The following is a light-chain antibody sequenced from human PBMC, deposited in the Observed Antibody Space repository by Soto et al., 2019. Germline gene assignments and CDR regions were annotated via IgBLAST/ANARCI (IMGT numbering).Light chain of an antibody. CDR2: DVN. Sequence: QSVLTQPRSVSGSPGQSVTISCTGTTSDVGGYNYVSWYQQHPGKAPKLMIYDVNKRPSGVPDRFSGSKSGNTASLTISGLQAEDAAYYCCCSYAGSYFWVFGRGTKLTVL. CDR3: CSYAGSYFWV. J-gene: IGLJ3*02. CDR1: TSDVGGYNY. V-gene: IGLV2-11*01.